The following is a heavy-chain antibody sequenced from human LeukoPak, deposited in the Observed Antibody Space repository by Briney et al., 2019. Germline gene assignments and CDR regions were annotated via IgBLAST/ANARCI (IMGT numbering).Heavy chain of an antibody. CDR2: IYRGDTT. V-gene: IGHV3-53*01. CDR1: GFTVIRNY. CDR3: ARGPSRYYFDY. D-gene: IGHD2-2*01. J-gene: IGHJ4*02. Sequence: GGSLRLSCAASGFTVIRNYMIWIRQAPGKGLEWVSLIYRGDTTYYADSVKGRFTISEDNSKNTLYLQMNSLRVEDTAVYFCARGPSRYYFDYWGQGTLVSVSS.